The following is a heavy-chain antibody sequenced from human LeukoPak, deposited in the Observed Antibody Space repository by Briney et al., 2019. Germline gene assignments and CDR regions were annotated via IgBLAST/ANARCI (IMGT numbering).Heavy chain of an antibody. V-gene: IGHV3-15*01. CDR2: FKSKADGGTT. CDR1: GFTFTNAW. CDR3: TTERSGSFNN. J-gene: IGHJ4*02. Sequence: GGSLRLSCAASGFTFTNAWMNWVRRTPGKGLEWVALFKSKADGGTTDYAAPVKGRFTISRDDSQNTLYLQMNSLKSEDAAVYYCTTERSGSFNNWGQGTQVTVSS. D-gene: IGHD3-10*01.